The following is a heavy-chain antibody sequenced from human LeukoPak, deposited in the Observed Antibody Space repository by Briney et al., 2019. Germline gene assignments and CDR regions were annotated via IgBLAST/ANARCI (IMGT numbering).Heavy chain of an antibody. CDR3: ARDRPYCTNGVCYLIGWFDP. CDR2: FDPEDGET. J-gene: IGHJ5*02. Sequence: ASVKVSCKVSGYTLTELSMHWVRQAPGKGLEWMGGFDPEDGETIYAQKFQGRVTITADESTSTAYMELSSLRSEDTAVYYCARDRPYCTNGVCYLIGWFDPWGQGTLVTVSS. D-gene: IGHD2-8*01. CDR1: GYTLTELS. V-gene: IGHV1-24*01.